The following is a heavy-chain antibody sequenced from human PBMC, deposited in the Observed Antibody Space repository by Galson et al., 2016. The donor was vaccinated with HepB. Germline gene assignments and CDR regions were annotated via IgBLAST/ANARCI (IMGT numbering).Heavy chain of an antibody. CDR3: ARERGGYSGYESFYYYFYGLDV. D-gene: IGHD5-12*01. V-gene: IGHV4-59*01. CDR1: GGSINSYY. J-gene: IGHJ6*02. CDR2: ISDSGST. Sequence: ETLSLTCTVSGGSINSYYWTWIRQPPGKGLDWIGSISDSGSTIYNPSLNSRVTISVDTSKNQFSLKVNSVTAADTAVYFCARERGGYSGYESFYYYFYGLDVWGQGTTVTVSS.